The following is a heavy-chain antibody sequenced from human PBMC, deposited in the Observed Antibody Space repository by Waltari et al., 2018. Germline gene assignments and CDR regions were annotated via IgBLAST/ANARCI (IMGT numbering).Heavy chain of an antibody. V-gene: IGHV4-59*01. D-gene: IGHD3-3*01. Sequence: QVQLQESGPGLVKPSETLSLTCTVSGGSISSYYWSWIRQPPGKGLEWIGYIYYSGSTNYNPSLKSRVTISVDTSKNQFSLKLSSVTAADTAVYYCARDGDWGGYHRLYYWGQGTLVTVSS. CDR3: ARDGDWGGYHRLYY. J-gene: IGHJ4*02. CDR1: GGSISSYY. CDR2: IYYSGST.